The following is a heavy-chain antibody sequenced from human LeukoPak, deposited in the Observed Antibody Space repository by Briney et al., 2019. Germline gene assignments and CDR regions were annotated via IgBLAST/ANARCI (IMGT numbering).Heavy chain of an antibody. CDR2: ISWNSNSI. CDR1: GFTFDDYA. J-gene: IGHJ4*02. CDR3: AKGDINMVRGLNDY. Sequence: GGSLRLSCAASGFTFDDYAMHWVQQAPGKGLEWVSGISWNSNSIGYADSVKGRFTISRDNAKNSLYLQMNSLRAEDTALYYCAKGDINMVRGLNDYWGQGTLVTVSS. V-gene: IGHV3-9*01. D-gene: IGHD3-10*01.